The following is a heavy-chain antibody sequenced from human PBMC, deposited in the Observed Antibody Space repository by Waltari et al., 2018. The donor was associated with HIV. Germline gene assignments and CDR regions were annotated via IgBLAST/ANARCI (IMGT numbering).Heavy chain of an antibody. V-gene: IGHV3-15*02. Sequence: LVASGGALVTPGGSLKIPCAASGITIQHPWTSWVRQAPGKGLQWLGHIRSKTDGGATDYAAPLSGRFAISTDDFNNTMFLEMKTLKVDDTAVYYCTTFEMGTTRNFWGQGTLVTVSS. J-gene: IGHJ4*02. CDR3: TTFEMGTTRNF. CDR2: IRSKTDGGAT. CDR1: GITIQHPW. D-gene: IGHD1-26*01.